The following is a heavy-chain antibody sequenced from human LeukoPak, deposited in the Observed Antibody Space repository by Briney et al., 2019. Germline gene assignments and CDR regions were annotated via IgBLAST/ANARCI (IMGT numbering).Heavy chain of an antibody. J-gene: IGHJ5*02. D-gene: IGHD4-17*01. CDR2: ISGSGSST. CDR3: ARGDYGDYISWFDP. CDR1: GFTFSNYA. Sequence: GGSLRPSCAASGFTFSNYAMSWVRQAPGKGLEWVSAISGSGSSTDYADSVKGRFTISRDNSRNTLYLQMSSLRAEDTAVYYCARGDYGDYISWFDPWGQGTLVTVSS. V-gene: IGHV3-23*01.